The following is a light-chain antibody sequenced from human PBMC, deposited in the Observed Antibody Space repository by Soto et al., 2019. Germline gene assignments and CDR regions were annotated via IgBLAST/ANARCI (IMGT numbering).Light chain of an antibody. J-gene: IGKJ5*01. V-gene: IGKV3-20*01. Sequence: EIVLTQSPGTLSLSPGERATLSCRASQSVSSSYLAWYQQKPGQAPRLLIYGASSRATGIPDRFSGSGSGTDFTLTISRLEPEDFATYYCQQYKSYPITFGQGTRLEI. CDR2: GAS. CDR3: QQYKSYPIT. CDR1: QSVSSSY.